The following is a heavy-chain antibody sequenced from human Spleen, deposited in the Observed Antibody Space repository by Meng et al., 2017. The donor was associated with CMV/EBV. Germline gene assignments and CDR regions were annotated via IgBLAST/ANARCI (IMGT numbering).Heavy chain of an antibody. CDR3: ARAGPKYDILTGYLGSHFDY. CDR2: ISYDGSNK. Sequence: GGSLRLSCAASGFTFSSYAMHWVRQAPGKGLEWVAVISYDGSNKYYADSVKGRFTISRDNSKNTLYLQMNSLRAEDTAVYYCARAGPKYDILTGYLGSHFDYWGQGTLVTVSS. V-gene: IGHV3-30*14. J-gene: IGHJ4*02. D-gene: IGHD3-9*01. CDR1: GFTFSSYA.